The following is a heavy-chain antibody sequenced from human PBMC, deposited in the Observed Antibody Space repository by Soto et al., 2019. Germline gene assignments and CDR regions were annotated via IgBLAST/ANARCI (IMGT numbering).Heavy chain of an antibody. CDR1: GYTFTSYG. CDR3: ARGRYGDY. CDR2: ISAHDGNT. Sequence: QVHLVQSGAEVKKPGASVKVSCKGSGYTFTSYGITWVRQAPGQGLEWMGWISAHDGNTDYAQKLQGRVTVTRDTATSTAYMELRSLRSDDTAVYYCARGRYGDYWGQGALVTVSS. D-gene: IGHD1-1*01. V-gene: IGHV1-18*01. J-gene: IGHJ4*02.